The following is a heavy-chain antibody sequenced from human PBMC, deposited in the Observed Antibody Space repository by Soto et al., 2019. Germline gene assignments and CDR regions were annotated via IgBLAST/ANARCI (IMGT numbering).Heavy chain of an antibody. CDR2: ITSSGRTI. V-gene: IGHV3-11*01. D-gene: IGHD2-15*01. Sequence: QVQLVESGGGLVKPGGFLRLSCAASGFIFSDYYMSWIRQAPGKGLEWVSYITSSGRTIYYADSVKGRFTISRDNAKNSLYLQMNSLRAEDTAVYYCARDPGYCSGSSCPFDYWGQGTLVTVSS. CDR1: GFIFSDYY. CDR3: ARDPGYCSGSSCPFDY. J-gene: IGHJ4*02.